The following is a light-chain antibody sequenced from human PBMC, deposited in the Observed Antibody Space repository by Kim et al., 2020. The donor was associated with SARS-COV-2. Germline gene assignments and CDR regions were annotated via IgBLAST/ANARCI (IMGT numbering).Light chain of an antibody. CDR2: AAS. J-gene: IGKJ1*01. Sequence: DIQMTQSPSSLSASVGDRVTITCRASQGISNYLAWYQQKPGKVPKLLIYAASTLQSGVPSRFSGSGSGTDVTLTISSLHPEDVATYCWQKDNSPWTFGQGTKVDIK. CDR1: QGISNY. V-gene: IGKV1-27*01. CDR3: QKDNSPWT.